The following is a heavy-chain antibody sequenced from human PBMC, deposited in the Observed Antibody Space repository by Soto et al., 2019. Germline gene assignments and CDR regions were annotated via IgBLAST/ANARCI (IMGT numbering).Heavy chain of an antibody. Sequence: QANRGKSGLEWRRLGSSLKASSKASEATFTGNIITWGHRPLGQGLEWLGRIIPILGIANYAQKFQGRVTITADKSTSTAYMELSSLRSEDTAVYYCASGLYGDYADDFDYWGQGTLVTVSS. CDR2: IIPILGIA. V-gene: IGHV1-69*02. J-gene: IGHJ4*02. D-gene: IGHD4-17*01. CDR1: EATFTGNI. CDR3: ASGLYGDYADDFDY.